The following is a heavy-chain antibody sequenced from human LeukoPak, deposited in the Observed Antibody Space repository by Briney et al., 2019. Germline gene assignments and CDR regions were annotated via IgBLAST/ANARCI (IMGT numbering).Heavy chain of an antibody. J-gene: IGHJ6*03. CDR3: ARDYSIVSKNYYYYYYMDV. CDR2: IYTSGSA. V-gene: IGHV4-4*07. Sequence: SETLSLTCTGSGVSISSYYWSWIRQPAGKGLEWVGRIYTSGSANYNPSLKSRVIMSVDTSKNQFSLMLSSVAAANTALYYCARDYSIVSKNYYYYYYMDVWGKGTTVTVSS. D-gene: IGHD2-21*01. CDR1: GVSISSYY.